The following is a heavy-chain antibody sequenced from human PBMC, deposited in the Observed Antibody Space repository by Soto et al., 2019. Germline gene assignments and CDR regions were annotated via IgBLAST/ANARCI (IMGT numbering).Heavy chain of an antibody. CDR3: ARVYAYYFDY. CDR1: GGSISSYY. J-gene: IGHJ4*02. CDR2: IYYSGST. Sequence: QVQLQESGPGLVKPSETLSLTCTVSGGSISSYYWSWIRQPPGKGLEWIGYIYYSGSTNYNPSLTSRVTISVDTSKNQFSLKLSSVAAADTAVYYCARVYAYYFDYWGQGTLVTVSS. D-gene: IGHD2-8*01. V-gene: IGHV4-59*01.